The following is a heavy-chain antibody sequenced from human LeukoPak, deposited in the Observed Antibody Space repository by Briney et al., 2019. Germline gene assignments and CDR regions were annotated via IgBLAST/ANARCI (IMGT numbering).Heavy chain of an antibody. V-gene: IGHV1-69*05. J-gene: IGHJ4*02. CDR1: GGTFSSFA. CDR3: ARGGFTLVRGALDY. D-gene: IGHD3-10*01. Sequence: SVKVSCKASGGTFSSFAINWVRQAPGQGLEWMGGIIPIFGTANYAQKFQGRVTMTTDTSTRTAYTELRSLRSDDTAVYYCARGGFTLVRGALDYWGQGTLVTVSS. CDR2: IIPIFGTA.